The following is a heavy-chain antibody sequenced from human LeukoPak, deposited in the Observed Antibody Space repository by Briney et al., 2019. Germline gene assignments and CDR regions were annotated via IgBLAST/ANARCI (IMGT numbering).Heavy chain of an antibody. D-gene: IGHD6-13*01. Sequence: PSETLSLTCAVYGGSFSGYYWSWIRQHPGTGLEWIGYIYYSGSTYYNPSLKSRVTISVDTSKNQFSLKLSSVTAADTAVYYCARARRIAAAGRTPLEYYFDYWGQGTLVTVSS. V-gene: IGHV4-31*11. CDR1: GGSFSGYY. CDR2: IYYSGST. J-gene: IGHJ4*02. CDR3: ARARRIAAAGRTPLEYYFDY.